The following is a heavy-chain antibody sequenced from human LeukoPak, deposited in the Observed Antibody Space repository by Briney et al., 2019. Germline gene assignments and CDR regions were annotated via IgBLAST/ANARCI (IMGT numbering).Heavy chain of an antibody. D-gene: IGHD5-18*01. CDR3: ARGDSYGPFDY. J-gene: IGHJ4*02. CDR2: IYHSGST. Sequence: SETLSLTCAVSGGSISSGGYSWSWIRQPPGKGLEWIGYIYHSGSTYYNLSLKSRVTISVDRSKNQFSLKLSSVTAADTAVYYCARGDSYGPFDYWGQGTLVTVSS. V-gene: IGHV4-30-2*01. CDR1: GGSISSGGYS.